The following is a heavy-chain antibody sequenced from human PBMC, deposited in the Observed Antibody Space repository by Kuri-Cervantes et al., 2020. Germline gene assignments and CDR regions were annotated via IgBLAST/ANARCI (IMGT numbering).Heavy chain of an antibody. CDR2: INHSGST. CDR1: GGSISSSGYY. V-gene: IGHV4-39*07. J-gene: IGHJ4*01. Sequence: GSLRLSCTVSGGSISSSGYYWSWIRQPPGKGLEWIGEINHSGSTNYNPSLKSRVTISVDTSKNQFSLKLSSVTAADTAVYYCAREMTTVTTTLDYWGQGTLVTVSS. CDR3: AREMTTVTTTLDY. D-gene: IGHD4-17*01.